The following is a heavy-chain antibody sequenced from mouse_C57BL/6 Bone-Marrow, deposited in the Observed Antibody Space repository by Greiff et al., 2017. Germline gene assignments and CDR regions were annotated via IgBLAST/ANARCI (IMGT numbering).Heavy chain of an antibody. J-gene: IGHJ3*01. CDR1: GYSITSGYY. D-gene: IGHD1-1*01. Sequence: EESGPGLVKPSQSLSLTCSVTGYSITSGYYWNWIRQFPGNKLEWMGYISYDGSNNYNPSLKNRISITRDTSKNQFFLKLNAVTTEDTATYYCARGGYYGSAWFAYWGQGTLVTVSA. CDR2: ISYDGSN. V-gene: IGHV3-6*01. CDR3: ARGGYYGSAWFAY.